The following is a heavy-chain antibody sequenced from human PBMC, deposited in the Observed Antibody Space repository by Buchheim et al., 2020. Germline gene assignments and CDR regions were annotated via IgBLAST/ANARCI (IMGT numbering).Heavy chain of an antibody. CDR2: ISSDGSIS. CDR3: ARDLGLGATLGTPDY. CDR1: GFTFNSHA. Sequence: QVQLVESGGGVVQPGRSLRLSCAAFGFTFNSHAMHWVRQAPGKGLECVTVISSDGSISYYTDSVTGRFPISRDNSKKPLHLQMTSLRPEDTAVYYCARDLGLGATLGTPDYWGQGTL. V-gene: IGHV3-30-3*01. J-gene: IGHJ4*02. D-gene: IGHD1-26*01.